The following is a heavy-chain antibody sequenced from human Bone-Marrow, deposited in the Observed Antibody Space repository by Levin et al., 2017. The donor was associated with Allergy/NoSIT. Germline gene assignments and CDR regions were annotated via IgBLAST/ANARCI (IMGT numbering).Heavy chain of an antibody. CDR1: GFSFRSYW. J-gene: IGHJ4*02. D-gene: IGHD2-15*01. Sequence: GGSLRLSCAASGFSFRSYWMHWVRQAPGKGLVWVSRINSDGSSTSYADSVKGRFTISRDNAKNTLYLQMNSLRGEDTAVYYCARGTSVDYFDYWGQGTLVTVSS. CDR2: INSDGSST. CDR3: ARGTSVDYFDY. V-gene: IGHV3-74*01.